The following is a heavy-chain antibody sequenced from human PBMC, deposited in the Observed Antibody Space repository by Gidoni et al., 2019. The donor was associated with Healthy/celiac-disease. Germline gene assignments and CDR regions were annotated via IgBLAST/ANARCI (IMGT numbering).Heavy chain of an antibody. Sequence: RLEWMGWINAGNGNTKYSQKFQGRVTITRDTSASTAYMELSSLRSEDTALYYCARGSGGSSYYYYGMDVWGQGTTVTVSS. CDR2: INAGNGNT. D-gene: IGHD2-15*01. V-gene: IGHV1-3*01. J-gene: IGHJ6*02. CDR3: ARGSGGSSYYYYGMDV.